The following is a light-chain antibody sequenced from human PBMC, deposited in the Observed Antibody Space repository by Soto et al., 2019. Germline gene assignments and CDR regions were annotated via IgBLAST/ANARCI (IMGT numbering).Light chain of an antibody. V-gene: IGKV1-39*01. CDR2: AAS. CDR1: QSISRY. Sequence: DIERTQDPTSMSGSVGDRITITCRASQSISRYLNWHQHKPGKAPKLLINAASSLERGVPSRFSGGGSGTDFTLNISSLQPDDFATYYCQQNYRATTWPFGQGAKLDI. CDR3: QQNYRATTWP. J-gene: IGKJ1*01.